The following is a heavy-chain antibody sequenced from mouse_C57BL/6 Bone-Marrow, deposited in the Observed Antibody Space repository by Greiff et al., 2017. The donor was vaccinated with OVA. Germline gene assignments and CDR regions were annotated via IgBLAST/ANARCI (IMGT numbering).Heavy chain of an antibody. J-gene: IGHJ2*01. CDR2: IDPSDSET. D-gene: IGHD1-1*01. Sequence: QVQLKQPGAELVRPGSSVKLSCKASGYTFTSYWMHWVKQRPIQGLEWIGNIDPSDSETHYNQKFKDKATLTVDKSSSTAYMQLSSLTSEDSAVYYCAREGTTPLDYWGQGTTLTVSS. V-gene: IGHV1-52*01. CDR1: GYTFTSYW. CDR3: AREGTTPLDY.